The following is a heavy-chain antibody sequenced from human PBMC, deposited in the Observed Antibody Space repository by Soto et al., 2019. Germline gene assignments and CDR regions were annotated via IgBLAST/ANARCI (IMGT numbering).Heavy chain of an antibody. D-gene: IGHD6-13*01. J-gene: IGHJ4*02. V-gene: IGHV6-1*01. CDR1: GDSVSSNSAA. CDR2: TYYRSEWYN. Sequence: SQTLSLTCVISGDSVSSNSAAWNWVRQSPSRGLEWLGRTYYRSEWYNDYAVSVKSRITINPDTSKNQLSLQLNSVTPEDTAVYCCARDPIEAAGPSGKFDYWGQGTLVTVSS. CDR3: ARDPIEAAGPSGKFDY.